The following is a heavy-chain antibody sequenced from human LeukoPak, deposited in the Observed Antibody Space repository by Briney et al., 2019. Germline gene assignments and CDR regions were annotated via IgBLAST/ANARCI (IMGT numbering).Heavy chain of an antibody. J-gene: IGHJ4*02. D-gene: IGHD5-18*01. Sequence: GGSLRLSCAASGFTFSSYSMHWVRQAPGKGLVWVSRINSDGSSKCYADSVKGRFTISRDNARNTLYLQMNSLRAEDTAVYYCARGGYGYAYWGQGTLVTVSS. CDR1: GFTFSSYS. CDR3: ARGGYGYAY. V-gene: IGHV3-74*01. CDR2: INSDGSSK.